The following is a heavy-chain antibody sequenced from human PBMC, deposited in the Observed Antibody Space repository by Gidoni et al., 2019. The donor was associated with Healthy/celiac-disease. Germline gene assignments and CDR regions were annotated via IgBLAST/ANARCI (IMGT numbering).Heavy chain of an antibody. CDR2: ISYDGSNN. CDR3: ARGDYGDYYYYYGMDV. J-gene: IGHJ6*02. D-gene: IGHD4-17*01. Sequence: QVQLVESGGGVVQPGRSLRLSCADSGFTFSRYAMHWVRQATGKGLEWVAVISYDGSNNYYADSVKGRFTISRDNSKNTLYLQMNSLRAEDTAVYYCARGDYGDYYYYYGMDVWGQGTTVTVSS. V-gene: IGHV3-30-3*01. CDR1: GFTFSRYA.